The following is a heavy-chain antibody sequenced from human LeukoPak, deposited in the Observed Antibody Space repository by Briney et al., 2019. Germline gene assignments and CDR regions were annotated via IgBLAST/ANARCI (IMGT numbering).Heavy chain of an antibody. CDR2: INPNSGGT. V-gene: IGHV1-2*04. J-gene: IGHJ5*02. Sequence: ASVKVSCKASGYTFTSYYMHWVRQAPGKGLEWMGWINPNSGGTNYAQKFQGWVTMTRDTSISTAYMELSRLRSDDTAVYYCARDAGSGWYKVAWFDPWGQGTLVTVSS. CDR1: GYTFTSYY. CDR3: ARDAGSGWYKVAWFDP. D-gene: IGHD6-19*01.